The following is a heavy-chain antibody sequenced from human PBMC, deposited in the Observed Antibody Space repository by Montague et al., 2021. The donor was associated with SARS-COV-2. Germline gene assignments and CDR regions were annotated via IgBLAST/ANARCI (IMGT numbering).Heavy chain of an antibody. Sequence: SETLSLTCTVSGGSISRSTCYWSWIRQPPGKGLEWIGEINHSGSTNYNPSLKSRVTISVDTSKNQFSLKLSSVTAADTAVYYCVKARITMVRGVRNRGSNWFDPWGQGTLVTVSS. CDR3: VKARITMVRGVRNRGSNWFDP. CDR1: GGSISRSTCY. J-gene: IGHJ5*02. D-gene: IGHD3-10*01. V-gene: IGHV4-39*07. CDR2: INHSGST.